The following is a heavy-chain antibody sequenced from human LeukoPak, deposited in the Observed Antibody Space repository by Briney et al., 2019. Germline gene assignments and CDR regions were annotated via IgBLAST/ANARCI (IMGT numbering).Heavy chain of an antibody. Sequence: SGGSLRLSCAASGFTFSSYGMPWVRQAPGKGLEWVAVIWYDGSNKYYADSVKGRFTISRDNSKNTLYLQMNSLRAEDTAVYYCARVSEGGSWYPDYYYYGMDVWGQRTTVTVSS. CDR2: IWYDGSNK. CDR1: GFTFSSYG. J-gene: IGHJ6*01. CDR3: ARVSEGGSWYPDYYYYGMDV. D-gene: IGHD6-13*01. V-gene: IGHV3-33*01.